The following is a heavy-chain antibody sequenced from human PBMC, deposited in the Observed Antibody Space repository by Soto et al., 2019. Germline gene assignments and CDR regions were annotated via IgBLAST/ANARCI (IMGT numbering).Heavy chain of an antibody. D-gene: IGHD3-10*01. CDR2: IWYDGSNK. CDR3: ARRYYYGSGSHLWSIDV. J-gene: IGHJ6*02. Sequence: QVQLVESGGGVVQPGRSLRLSCAASGFTFSSYGMHWVRQAPGKGLEWVAVIWYDGSNKYYADSVKDRFTISRDNSKNTLYLQMNSLRAEDTAVYYCARRYYYGSGSHLWSIDVWGQGTTVTVSS. V-gene: IGHV3-33*01. CDR1: GFTFSSYG.